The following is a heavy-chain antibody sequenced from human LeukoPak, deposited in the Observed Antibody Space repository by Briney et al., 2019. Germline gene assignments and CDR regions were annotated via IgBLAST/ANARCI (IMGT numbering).Heavy chain of an antibody. J-gene: IGHJ4*02. CDR2: ISYDGSNK. CDR1: GFTFSSYA. D-gene: IGHD3-9*01. Sequence: GGSLRLSCAASGFTFSSYAMHWVRQAPGKGLEWVAVISYDGSNKYYADSVKGRFTISRDNSKNTLYLQMNSLRAEDTAVYYCARDHLYYDISGPRFDWWGQGTRVTVSS. V-gene: IGHV3-30*04. CDR3: ARDHLYYDISGPRFDW.